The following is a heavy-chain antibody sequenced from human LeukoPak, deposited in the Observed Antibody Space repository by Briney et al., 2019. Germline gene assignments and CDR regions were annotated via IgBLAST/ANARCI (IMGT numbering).Heavy chain of an antibody. V-gene: IGHV3-21*01. CDR3: XXXXXXHDILTGGMDV. CDR1: GFTFSTYT. D-gene: IGHD3-9*01. CDR2: ISSSSSYI. Sequence: PGGSLRLSCAASGFTFSTYTMNWVRQAPGKGLEWVSSISSSSSYIYYADSLKGRFTISRDNAKKSLYLQMNSLRAADTAVYYXXXXXXXHDILTGGMDVWGKGTTVTISS. J-gene: IGHJ6*04.